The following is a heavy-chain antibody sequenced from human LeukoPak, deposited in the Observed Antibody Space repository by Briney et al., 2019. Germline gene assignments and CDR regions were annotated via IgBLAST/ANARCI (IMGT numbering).Heavy chain of an antibody. Sequence: GGFLRLSRATSGFSFGDYAMHWVRQPPGKSLDLVSLISGYGTNTWYADSVKGRFTISRDNSESSLYLQMTTLRPNDTALYYCAKAEGENYRYTATFDFWGQGTMVTVSS. V-gene: IGHV3-43D*03. CDR1: GFSFGDYA. CDR2: ISGYGTNT. J-gene: IGHJ3*01. D-gene: IGHD3-16*02. CDR3: AKAEGENYRYTATFDF.